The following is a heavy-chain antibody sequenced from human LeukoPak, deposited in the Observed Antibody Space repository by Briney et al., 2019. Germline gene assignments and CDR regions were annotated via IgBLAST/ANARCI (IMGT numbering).Heavy chain of an antibody. CDR3: ARENNDYGGKKAFDY. Sequence: SETLSLTCAVSGGSSRSGDYFWSWIRQPPGKGLEWVGHIHYSGNTYYNPFLKSRVSISVNTSKNQFSLKLSSVTAADTAVYYCARENNDYGGKKAFDYWGQGTLVTVSS. D-gene: IGHD4-23*01. CDR1: GGSSRSGDYF. J-gene: IGHJ4*02. CDR2: IHYSGNT. V-gene: IGHV4-30-4*01.